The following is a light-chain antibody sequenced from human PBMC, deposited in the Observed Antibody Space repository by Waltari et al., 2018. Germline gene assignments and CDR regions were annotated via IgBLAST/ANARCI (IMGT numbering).Light chain of an antibody. V-gene: IGLV1-51*02. J-gene: IGLJ2*01. CDR1: SSNIGSYY. CDR3: GTWDSSLSAVI. Sequence: QSVLTQPPSVSAASGQKVTISCSGSSSNIGSYYVSWYQQLPGTAPKLLIFEDNKRPSGIPGRFSGSKSGTSATLGITGLQTGDEADYYCGTWDSSLSAVIFGGGTKLTAL. CDR2: EDN.